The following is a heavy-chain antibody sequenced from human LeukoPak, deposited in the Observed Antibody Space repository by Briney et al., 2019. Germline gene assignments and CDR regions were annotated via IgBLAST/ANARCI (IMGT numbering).Heavy chain of an antibody. J-gene: IGHJ6*03. CDR2: MDPSGGSK. V-gene: IGHV1-46*01. Sequence: GASVKVSCKASGNTFTSYSVHWVRQAPGQGLEWMAIMDPSGGSKTYAQKFQGRVTTTRDTSTSTVYMELRSLTSEDTAVYYCARGAPNYFYMDVWGKGTTVTVSS. CDR1: GNTFTSYS. CDR3: ARGAPNYFYMDV.